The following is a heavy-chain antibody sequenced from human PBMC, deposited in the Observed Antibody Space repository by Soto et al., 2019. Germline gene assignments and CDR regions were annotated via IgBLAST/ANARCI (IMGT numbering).Heavy chain of an antibody. CDR2: IYYSGIT. CDR3: ARHGSN. V-gene: IGHV4-39*01. J-gene: IGHJ4*02. CDR1: GASISNSSYY. Sequence: SETLSLTCTVSGASISNSSYYWGWIRRPPGKGLEWIGTIYYSGITYYNPSLKSRVTISVDTSKNQFSLKLTSVTAADTAVYYCARHGSNWGQGTLVTVSS.